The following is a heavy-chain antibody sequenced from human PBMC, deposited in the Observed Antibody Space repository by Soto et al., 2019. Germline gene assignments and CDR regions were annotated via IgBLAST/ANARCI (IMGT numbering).Heavy chain of an antibody. Sequence: EVQLLESGGGLVQPGGSLRLSCAASGFTFSNYAMSWVRQAPGKGLEWVSTITKSGGRTYYVDSVKGRFTISRDNSRNTLFLQMNSLRAEDTGIYYCARGRDLTGGDGEYFQHWGQGTLVTVSS. V-gene: IGHV3-23*01. J-gene: IGHJ1*01. CDR2: ITKSGGRT. D-gene: IGHD2-21*01. CDR1: GFTFSNYA. CDR3: ARGRDLTGGDGEYFQH.